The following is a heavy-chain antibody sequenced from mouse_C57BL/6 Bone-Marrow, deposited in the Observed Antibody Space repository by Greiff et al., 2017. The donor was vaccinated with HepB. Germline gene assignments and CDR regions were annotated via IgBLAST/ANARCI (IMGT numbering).Heavy chain of an antibody. J-gene: IGHJ3*01. CDR3: ARHQYTWFAY. CDR1: GFTFSDYY. Sequence: EVQLMESGGGLVQPGGSLKLSCAASGFTFSDYYMYWVRQTPEKRLEWVAYISNGGGSTYYPDTVKGRFTISRDNAKNTLYLQMSRLKSEDTAMYYCARHQYTWFAYWGQGTLVTVSA. CDR2: ISNGGGST. V-gene: IGHV5-12*01. D-gene: IGHD5-1*01.